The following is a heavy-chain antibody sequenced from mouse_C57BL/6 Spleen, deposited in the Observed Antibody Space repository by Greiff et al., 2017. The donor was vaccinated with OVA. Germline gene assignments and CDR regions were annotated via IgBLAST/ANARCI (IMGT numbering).Heavy chain of an antibody. CDR1: GFTFSSYG. CDR3: ARQTAQATSHYFDY. CDR2: FSSGGSYT. J-gene: IGHJ2*01. V-gene: IGHV5-6*01. D-gene: IGHD3-2*02. Sequence: EVQLVESGGDLVKPGGSLKLSCAASGFTFSSYGMSWVRQTPDKRLEWVATFSSGGSYTYYPDSVKGRFTISRDNAKNTLYLQMSSLKSEDTAMYYCARQTAQATSHYFDYWGQGTTLTVSS.